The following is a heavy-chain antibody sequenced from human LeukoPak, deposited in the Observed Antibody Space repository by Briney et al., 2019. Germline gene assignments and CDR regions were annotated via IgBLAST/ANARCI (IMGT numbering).Heavy chain of an antibody. J-gene: IGHJ4*02. Sequence: GGSLRLSCAASGFTVSNTYMSWVRQAPGKGLEWVSVIYSGGCTYYADSVKGRFTISRDNSKNTLYLQMNSLRAEDAAVYYCAKEDQQLAGNLDYWGQGTLVTVSS. CDR2: IYSGGCT. CDR1: GFTVSNTY. V-gene: IGHV3-53*01. CDR3: AKEDQQLAGNLDY. D-gene: IGHD6-13*01.